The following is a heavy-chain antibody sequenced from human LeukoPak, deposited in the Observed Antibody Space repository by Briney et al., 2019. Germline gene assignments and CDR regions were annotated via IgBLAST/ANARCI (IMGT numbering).Heavy chain of an antibody. CDR2: IYSGGST. V-gene: IGHV3-53*01. J-gene: IGHJ4*02. Sequence: GGSLRLSCAATGFTVSSNHMSWVRRAPGKGLEWVSVIYSGGSTDYADSVKGRFTISRDNLKNTLYLQMNSLRAEDTAVYYCARGPAGYNWGQGTLVTFSS. CDR1: GFTVSSNH. D-gene: IGHD1-1*01. CDR3: ARGPAGYN.